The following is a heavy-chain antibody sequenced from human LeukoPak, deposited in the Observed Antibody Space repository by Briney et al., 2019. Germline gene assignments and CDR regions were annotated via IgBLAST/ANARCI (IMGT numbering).Heavy chain of an antibody. CDR3: VKFYYYGSGSRIDY. CDR2: ISSNGGST. J-gene: IGHJ4*02. D-gene: IGHD3-10*01. Sequence: PGGSLRLSCSASGFTFSSYAMHWVRQAPGKGLEYVSAISSNGGSTYYADSVKGRFTISRDNSKNTLYLQMGSLRAEDTAVYYCVKFYYYGSGSRIDYWGQGTLVTVSS. CDR1: GFTFSSYA. V-gene: IGHV3-64D*06.